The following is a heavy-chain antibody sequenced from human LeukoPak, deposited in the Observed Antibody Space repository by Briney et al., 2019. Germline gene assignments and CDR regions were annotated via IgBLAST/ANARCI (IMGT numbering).Heavy chain of an antibody. J-gene: IGHJ4*02. V-gene: IGHV3-23*01. Sequence: GGSLRLSCAASGFTFSTYAMSWVRQAPGKGLEWVSAIIKSGGSTYYADSVRGRFTISRDNSKNTLYLQMHSLTVEDTAVYYCARDVGYRVDDCGQGTLVTVS. CDR3: ARDVGYRVDD. D-gene: IGHD1-1*01. CDR2: IIKSGGST. CDR1: GFTFSTYA.